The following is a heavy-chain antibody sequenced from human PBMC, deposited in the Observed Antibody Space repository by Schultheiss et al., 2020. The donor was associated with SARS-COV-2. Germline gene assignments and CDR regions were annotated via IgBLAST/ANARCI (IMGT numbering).Heavy chain of an antibody. J-gene: IGHJ6*02. CDR1: GGSISSYY. Sequence: SETLSLTCTASGGSISSYYWSWIRQPPGKGLEWIGYIYYSGSTNYNPSLKSRVTISVDTSKNQFSLKLSSVTAADTAVYYCARDRWDSYYYYGMDVWGQGTTVTVSS. CDR2: IYYSGST. CDR3: ARDRWDSYYYYGMDV. V-gene: IGHV4-59*01. D-gene: IGHD1-26*01.